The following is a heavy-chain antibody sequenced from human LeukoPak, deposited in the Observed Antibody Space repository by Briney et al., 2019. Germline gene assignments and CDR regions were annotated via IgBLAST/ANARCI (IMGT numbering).Heavy chain of an antibody. D-gene: IGHD5-18*01. V-gene: IGHV3-23*01. Sequence: PGGSLRLSCAASGFTFSSFAMIWVRQPPGKGLEWVSSIFPTSREIHYADSVRGRFTISRDNSKSTLSLQMNSLRAEDTAICYCATYRQVMLPFESWGQGTLVTVSS. J-gene: IGHJ4*02. CDR2: IFPTSREI. CDR3: ATYRQVMLPFES. CDR1: GFTFSSFA.